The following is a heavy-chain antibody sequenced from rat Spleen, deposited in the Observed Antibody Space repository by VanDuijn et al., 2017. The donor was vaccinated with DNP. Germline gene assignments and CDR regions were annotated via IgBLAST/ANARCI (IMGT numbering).Heavy chain of an antibody. CDR1: GFTFSDYY. Sequence: EVQLVESGGGLVQPGRSLQLSCTASGFTFSDYYMAWVRQAPTKGLEWVAYISYDGGNTNYGDSVKGRFTISRYNAKSTLYLQMNSLRSEDTATYHCVRPHYYYGSYPHYWGQGVMVTVSS. V-gene: IGHV5-22*01. D-gene: IGHD1-12*02. CDR2: ISYDGGNT. CDR3: VRPHYYYGSYPHY. J-gene: IGHJ2*01.